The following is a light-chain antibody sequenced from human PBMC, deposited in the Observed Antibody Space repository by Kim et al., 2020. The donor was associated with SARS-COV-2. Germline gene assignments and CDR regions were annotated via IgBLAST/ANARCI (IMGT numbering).Light chain of an antibody. Sequence: SASVGDRVTSTGRASQSISSWLAWYQQKPGKAPKLLIYKASSLESGVPSRFSGSGSGTEFTLTISSLQPDDFATYYCQQYNSYPYSFGQGTKLEIK. CDR2: KAS. CDR1: QSISSW. J-gene: IGKJ2*03. V-gene: IGKV1-5*03. CDR3: QQYNSYPYS.